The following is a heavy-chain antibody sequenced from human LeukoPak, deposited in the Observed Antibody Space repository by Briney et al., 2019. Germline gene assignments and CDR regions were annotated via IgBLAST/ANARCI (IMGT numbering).Heavy chain of an antibody. CDR1: GFIFSSHW. CDR2: IKQDGSEK. D-gene: IGHD5-12*01. V-gene: IGHV3-7*01. J-gene: IGHJ4*02. Sequence: GGSLRLSCEASGFIFSSHWMSWVRQAPGKGLEWVANIKQDGSEKYYVDSVKGRFTISRDNAKNSLYLQMNSLSAEDTAVYYCARDHVVATILFDYWGQGTLVTVSS. CDR3: ARDHVVATILFDY.